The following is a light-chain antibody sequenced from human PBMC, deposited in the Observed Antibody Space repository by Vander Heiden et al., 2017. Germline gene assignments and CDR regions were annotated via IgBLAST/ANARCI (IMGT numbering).Light chain of an antibody. CDR1: PAIGND. Sequence: AIQITQSPASLSASVGDRVTITCRASPAIGNDLSWYQQKPGQAPKVLISVVSSLQGGVPSRFSGSGFGTDFTLTITSLQPEDFATYYCLQDHVFPWTLGQGTKVEVK. V-gene: IGKV1-6*01. CDR3: LQDHVFPWT. J-gene: IGKJ1*01. CDR2: VVS.